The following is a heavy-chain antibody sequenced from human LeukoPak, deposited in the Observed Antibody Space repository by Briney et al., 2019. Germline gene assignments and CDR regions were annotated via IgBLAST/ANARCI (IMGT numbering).Heavy chain of an antibody. CDR1: GYTFTGYY. CDR2: INPNSGGT. Sequence: ASVKVSFKASGYTFTGYYMHWVRQAPGQGLEWMGWINPNSGGTNYAQKFQGRVTMTRDTSITTAYMELSRLRSDDTAVYYCAREVGYGDYVPDYWGQGTLVTVSS. CDR3: AREVGYGDYVPDY. J-gene: IGHJ4*02. D-gene: IGHD4-17*01. V-gene: IGHV1-2*02.